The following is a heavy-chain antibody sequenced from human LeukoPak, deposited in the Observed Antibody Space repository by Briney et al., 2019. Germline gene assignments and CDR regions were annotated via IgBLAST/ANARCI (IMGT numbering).Heavy chain of an antibody. Sequence: SETLSLTCTVSGYSISSGYYWGWIRQPPGKGLEWIGSIYHSGSTYYDPSLKSRVTISVDTSKNQFSLKLSSVTAADTAVYYCARVTGYMIEDYFDYWGQGTLVTVSS. D-gene: IGHD3-22*01. CDR3: ARVTGYMIEDYFDY. CDR2: IYHSGST. V-gene: IGHV4-38-2*02. CDR1: GYSISSGYY. J-gene: IGHJ4*02.